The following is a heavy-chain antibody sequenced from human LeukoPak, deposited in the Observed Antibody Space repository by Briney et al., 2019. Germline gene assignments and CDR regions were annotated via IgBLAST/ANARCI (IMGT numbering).Heavy chain of an antibody. CDR2: LYSGGST. J-gene: IGHJ4*02. D-gene: IGHD3-22*01. Sequence: PGGSLRLSCAASGFTVSRNYMSWVRQAPGDGLEWVSVLYSGGSTNYADSVKGRFTISRDNAKNTLYLQMNSLRAEDTAVYYCARVTLGYYDPDPDDYWGQGTLVTVSS. CDR3: ARVTLGYYDPDPDDY. V-gene: IGHV3-53*01. CDR1: GFTVSRNY.